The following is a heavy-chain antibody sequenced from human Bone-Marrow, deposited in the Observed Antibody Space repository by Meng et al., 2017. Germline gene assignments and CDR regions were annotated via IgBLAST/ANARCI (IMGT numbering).Heavy chain of an antibody. Sequence: GGSLRLSCAASGFTFSGSAMHWVRQASGKGLEWVGRIRSKANSYATAYAASVKGRFTISRDDSKNTAYLQMNSLRAEDTAVYYCAKDGRYSGYGGMGRAFDYWGQGTLVTVSS. D-gene: IGHD5-12*01. J-gene: IGHJ4*02. CDR3: AKDGRYSGYGGMGRAFDY. CDR1: GFTFSGSA. V-gene: IGHV3-73*01. CDR2: IRSKANSYAT.